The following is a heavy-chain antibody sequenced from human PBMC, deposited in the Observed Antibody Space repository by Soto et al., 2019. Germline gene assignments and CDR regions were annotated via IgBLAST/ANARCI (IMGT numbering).Heavy chain of an antibody. CDR3: ARDRVYGSGSFYGMDV. V-gene: IGHV3-33*01. CDR1: GFTFSSYG. Sequence: QVQLVESGGGVVQPGRSLRLSCAASGFTFSSYGMHWVRQAPGKGLEWVAVIWYDGSNKYYADSVKGRFTISRDNSKNTLYLQMNSLRAEDTAVYYCARDRVYGSGSFYGMDVWGQGTTVTVPS. D-gene: IGHD3-10*01. J-gene: IGHJ6*02. CDR2: IWYDGSNK.